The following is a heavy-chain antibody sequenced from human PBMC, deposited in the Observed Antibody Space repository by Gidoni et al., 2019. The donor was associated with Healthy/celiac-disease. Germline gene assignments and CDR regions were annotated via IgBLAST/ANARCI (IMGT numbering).Heavy chain of an antibody. D-gene: IGHD3-22*01. V-gene: IGHV1-2*02. CDR3: ARVWYYYDSSGYYQHDAFDI. J-gene: IGHJ3*02. Sequence: QVQLVQSGAEVKKPGASVKVSCKASGYTFTGYYMHWVRQAPGQGLEWMGWINPNSGGTNYAQKFQGRVTMTRDTSISTAYMELSRLRSDDTAVYYCARVWYYYDSSGYYQHDAFDIWGQGTMVTVSS. CDR2: INPNSGGT. CDR1: GYTFTGYY.